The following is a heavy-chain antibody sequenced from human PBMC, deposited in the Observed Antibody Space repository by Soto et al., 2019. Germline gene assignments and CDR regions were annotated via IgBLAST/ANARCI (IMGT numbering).Heavy chain of an antibody. CDR1: GYTFTSYA. D-gene: IGHD3-10*01. CDR2: INAGNGNT. V-gene: IGHV1-3*01. Sequence: QVQLVQSGAEVKKPGASVKVSCKASGYTFTSYAMHWVRQAPGQRLEWMGWINAGNGNTKYSQKFQGRVTITRDTSASTAYMELSSLRSEDTAVYYCARAGSGSYYLVGENYYGMDVWGQGTTVTVSS. CDR3: ARAGSGSYYLVGENYYGMDV. J-gene: IGHJ6*02.